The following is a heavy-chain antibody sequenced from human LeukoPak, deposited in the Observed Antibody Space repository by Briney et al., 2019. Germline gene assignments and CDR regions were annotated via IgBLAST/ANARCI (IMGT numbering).Heavy chain of an antibody. CDR2: IYYSGST. CDR3: AKGGIAAADLAYFDY. Sequence: PSETLSLACTVSGGSISSYYWSWIRQPPGKGLEWIGYIYYSGSTNYNPSLKSRVTISVDTSKNQFSLNLSSVTAADTAVYYCAKGGIAAADLAYFDYWGQGTLVTVSS. V-gene: IGHV4-59*12. CDR1: GGSISSYY. J-gene: IGHJ4*02. D-gene: IGHD6-13*01.